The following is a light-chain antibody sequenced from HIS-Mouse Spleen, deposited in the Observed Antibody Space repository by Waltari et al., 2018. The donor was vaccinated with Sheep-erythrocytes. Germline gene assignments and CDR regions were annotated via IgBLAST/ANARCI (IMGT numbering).Light chain of an antibody. V-gene: IGLV3-1*01. Sequence: SYELTQPPSVSVSPGQTASITCPGDKLGDKYACWYQQKPGQSPVLVIYQHSKQHSGIPERFSGSNAGNTATLTISGTQAMDEADYYCQAWDSSTVVFGGGTKLTVL. CDR3: QAWDSSTVV. J-gene: IGLJ2*01. CDR2: QHS. CDR1: KLGDKY.